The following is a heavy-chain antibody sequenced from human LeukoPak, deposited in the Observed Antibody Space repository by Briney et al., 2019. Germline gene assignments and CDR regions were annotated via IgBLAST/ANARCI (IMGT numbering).Heavy chain of an antibody. D-gene: IGHD4-17*01. CDR3: ASQIPLITVTTSSYYAFDI. CDR1: GFTFSSYE. CDR2: ISSSGSTI. Sequence: GGSLRLSCAASGFTFSSYEMNWVRQAPGKGLEWVSYISSSGSTIYYADSVKGRFTISRDNAKNSLYLQMNSLRAEDTAVFYCASQIPLITVTTSSYYAFDIWGQGTMVTVSS. V-gene: IGHV3-48*03. J-gene: IGHJ3*02.